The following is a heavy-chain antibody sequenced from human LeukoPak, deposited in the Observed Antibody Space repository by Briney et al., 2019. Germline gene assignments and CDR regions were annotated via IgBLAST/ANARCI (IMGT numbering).Heavy chain of an antibody. J-gene: IGHJ6*03. CDR3: ARAAAGIIYYYMDV. V-gene: IGHV1-2*02. Sequence: GASVKVSCKASGYTFTGYYMHWVRQAPGQGLEWMGWINPNSGGTNYAQKFQGRVTMTRDTSISTAYMELSRLRSDDTAVYYCARAAAGIIYYYMDVWGKGTTVTVSS. CDR1: GYTFTGYY. D-gene: IGHD6-13*01. CDR2: INPNSGGT.